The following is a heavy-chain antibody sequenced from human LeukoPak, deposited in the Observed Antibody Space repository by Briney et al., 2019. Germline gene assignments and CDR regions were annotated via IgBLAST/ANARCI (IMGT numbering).Heavy chain of an antibody. D-gene: IGHD4-17*01. Sequence: ASVKVSCKASGYTFTSYDINWVRQATGQGLEWMGWMNPNSGNTGYAQKVQGRVTMTTDTSTSTAYMELRSLRSDDTAVYYCARASYGDYLYYFDYWGQGTLVTVSS. CDR2: MNPNSGNT. V-gene: IGHV1-8*01. CDR1: GYTFTSYD. J-gene: IGHJ4*02. CDR3: ARASYGDYLYYFDY.